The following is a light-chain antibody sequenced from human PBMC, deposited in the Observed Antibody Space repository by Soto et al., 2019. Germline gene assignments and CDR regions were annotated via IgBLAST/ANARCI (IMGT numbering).Light chain of an antibody. CDR3: QTYDKAPWT. CDR1: RGIYTH. V-gene: IGKV1-27*01. Sequence: DIQMTQSPSSLSASVGERVTITCRASRGIYTHLAWYQQKPGNAPKLLIYAASTLKSGVPSRFSASGSGTDFILTISALQSEDVGTYFCQTYDKAPWTFGPGTRVDV. CDR2: AAS. J-gene: IGKJ3*01.